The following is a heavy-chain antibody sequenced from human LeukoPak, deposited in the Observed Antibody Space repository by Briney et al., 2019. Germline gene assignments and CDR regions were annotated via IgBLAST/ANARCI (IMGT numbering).Heavy chain of an antibody. CDR1: GGSISGYY. D-gene: IGHD5-12*01. J-gene: IGHJ2*01. CDR3: ARRGPNSGSSRGWNFDL. V-gene: IGHV4-59*08. Sequence: SETLSLTCTVSGGSISGYYWSWIRQPPGKRLEWIGYTHYRGTGDSNPSLRSRVSMSVDTSKNQFSLKMSSLTASDTAMYYCARRGPNSGSSRGWNFDLWGRGTLLTVSS. CDR2: THYRGTG.